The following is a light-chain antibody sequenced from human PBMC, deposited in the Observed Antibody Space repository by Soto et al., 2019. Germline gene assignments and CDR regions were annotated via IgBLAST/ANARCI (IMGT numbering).Light chain of an antibody. V-gene: IGLV3-21*02. CDR2: DDS. CDR1: NIGSKS. J-gene: IGLJ2*01. Sequence: SYELTQPPSVSVAPGQTARITCGGTNIGSKSVHWYQQKPGQAPVLVVYDDSDRPSGIPERFSGSNSGNTATLTISRVEAGDEADYYCQVWDRSSDHVVFGGGTKFTVL. CDR3: QVWDRSSDHVV.